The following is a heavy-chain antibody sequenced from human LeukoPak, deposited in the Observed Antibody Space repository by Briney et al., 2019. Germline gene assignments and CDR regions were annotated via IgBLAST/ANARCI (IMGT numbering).Heavy chain of an antibody. V-gene: IGHV3-48*03. D-gene: IGHD6-13*01. CDR3: ASLYSSSWYRGGY. Sequence: GGSLRLSCAVSGFTFSTYEMNWVRQAPGKGLEWVSYISRSGSTIYYADSVKGRFTISRDNAKNSLYLQMNSLRAEDTAVYYCASLYSSSWYRGGYRGQGTLVTVSS. CDR2: ISRSGSTI. CDR1: GFTFSTYE. J-gene: IGHJ4*02.